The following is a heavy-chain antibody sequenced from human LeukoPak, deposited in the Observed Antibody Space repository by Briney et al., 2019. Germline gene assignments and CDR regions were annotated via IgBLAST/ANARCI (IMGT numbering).Heavy chain of an antibody. J-gene: IGHJ3*02. V-gene: IGHV1-24*01. Sequence: GASVKVSCKVSGYTLTELSMHWVRRAPGKGLEWMGGFDPEDGETIYAQKFQGRVTMTEDTSTDTAYMELSSLRSEDTAVYYCARGRRPGTKITEYFDIWGQGTMVTVSS. CDR2: FDPEDGET. CDR1: GYTLTELS. CDR3: ARGRRPGTKITEYFDI. D-gene: IGHD1-1*01.